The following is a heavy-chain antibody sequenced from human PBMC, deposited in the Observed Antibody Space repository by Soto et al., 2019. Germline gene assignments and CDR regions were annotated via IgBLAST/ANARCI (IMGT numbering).Heavy chain of an antibody. D-gene: IGHD3-3*01. Sequence: EVQLVESGGGLVKPGGSLRLSCAASGFTFSSYSMNWVRQAPGKGLEWVASISRSSSYIYYADSVKGRFTISRDNAKNSLYLQMNSLRAEDTAVHYCARVVLKGDFWNGYYGYWGQGTPVTVSS. CDR3: ARVVLKGDFWNGYYGY. V-gene: IGHV3-21*01. CDR1: GFTFSSYS. CDR2: ISRSSSYI. J-gene: IGHJ4*02.